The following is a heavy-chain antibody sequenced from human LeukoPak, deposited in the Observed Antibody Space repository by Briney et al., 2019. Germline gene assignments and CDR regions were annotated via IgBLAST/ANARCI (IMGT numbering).Heavy chain of an antibody. D-gene: IGHD6-13*01. CDR3: ARDLQQLARGAFDI. CDR2: IIPIFGTA. CDR1: GGTFSSYA. J-gene: IGHJ3*02. V-gene: IGHV1-69*05. Sequence: SVKVSCKASGGTFSSYAISWVRQAPGQGLEWMGGIIPIFGTANYAQKFQGRVTITTDESTSTAYMELSSLRSEDTAVYYCARDLQQLARGAFDIWGQGTMVTVSS.